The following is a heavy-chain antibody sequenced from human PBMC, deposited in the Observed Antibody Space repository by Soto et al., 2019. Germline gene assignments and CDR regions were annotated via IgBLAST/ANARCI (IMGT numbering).Heavy chain of an antibody. CDR3: AREVGHYDFWSGYSPGMDV. CDR1: GYTFTGYY. D-gene: IGHD3-3*01. J-gene: IGHJ6*02. Sequence: ASVKVSCKASGYTFTGYYMHWVRQAPGQGLEWMGWINPNSGGTNYAQKFQGWVTMTRDTSSSTAYMELSRLRSDDTAVYYCAREVGHYDFWSGYSPGMDVWGQGTTVTVSS. V-gene: IGHV1-2*04. CDR2: INPNSGGT.